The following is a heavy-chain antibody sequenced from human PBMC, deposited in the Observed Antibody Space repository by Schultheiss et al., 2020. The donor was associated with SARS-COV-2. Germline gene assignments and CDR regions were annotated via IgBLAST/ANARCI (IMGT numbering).Heavy chain of an antibody. V-gene: IGHV1-69*13. J-gene: IGHJ2*01. CDR2: IIPIFGTA. CDR1: GDTFSSYA. CDR3: ARERYDFWSGYVSYWYFDL. Sequence: SVKVSCKASGDTFSSYAISWVRQAPGQGLEWMGGIIPIFGTANYAQKFQGRVTITADESTSTAYMELSSLRSEDTAVYYCARERYDFWSGYVSYWYFDLGGRGTRFPVSS. D-gene: IGHD3-3*01.